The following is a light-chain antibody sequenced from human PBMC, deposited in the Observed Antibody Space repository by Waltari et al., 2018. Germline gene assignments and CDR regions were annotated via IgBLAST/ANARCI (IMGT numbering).Light chain of an antibody. V-gene: IGKV3-20*01. CDR2: GAS. Sequence: ETVFTKSTGTLSLSPGERATLSCRASQSVGRSLAWYQQKPGQAPRLLIYGASIRATGIPDRFSGGGSGTDFSLTISRLEPEDFAAYHCQHYVRLPVTFGQGTKVEIK. J-gene: IGKJ1*01. CDR3: QHYVRLPVT. CDR1: QSVGRS.